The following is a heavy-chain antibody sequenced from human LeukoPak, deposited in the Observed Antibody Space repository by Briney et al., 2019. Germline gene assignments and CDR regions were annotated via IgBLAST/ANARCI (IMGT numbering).Heavy chain of an antibody. D-gene: IGHD3-3*01. CDR1: GGTFSSYA. V-gene: IGHV1-69*04. CDR2: IIPILGMA. Sequence: SVKVSCKASGGTFSSYAISWVRQAPGQGLEWMGRIIPILGMANYAQKFQGRVTITADKSTSTAYMELSSLRSEDTAVYYCARVRKEWTPKGMDVWGQGTTVTVSS. CDR3: ARVRKEWTPKGMDV. J-gene: IGHJ6*02.